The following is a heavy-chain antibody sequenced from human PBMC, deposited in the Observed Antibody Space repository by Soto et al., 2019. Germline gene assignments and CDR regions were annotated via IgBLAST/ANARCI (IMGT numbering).Heavy chain of an antibody. V-gene: IGHV3-23*01. D-gene: IGHD3-3*01. CDR2: ITADGTST. Sequence: RWIIKKQGKGLVWVSRITADGTSTYYADSVKGRLTISRDNSKNTLYLQMNSLRAEDTAVYYCEKDQHARFLEWSYGMDVWVQGT. CDR3: EKDQHARFLEWSYGMDV. J-gene: IGHJ6*02.